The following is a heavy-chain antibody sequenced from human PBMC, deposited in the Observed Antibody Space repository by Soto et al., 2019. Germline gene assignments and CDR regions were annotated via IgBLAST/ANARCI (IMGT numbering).Heavy chain of an antibody. CDR3: AKNPGYYYDSSGPWGYFDL. V-gene: IGHV3-23*01. D-gene: IGHD3-22*01. CDR1: EFTFSKYA. J-gene: IGHJ2*01. CDR2: ISYGGGTT. Sequence: PGGSLRLSCAASEFTFSKYAMSWGRQAPGKGLEWVSAISYGGGTTYYADSVKGRFTISRDNSKNTLYLQMNSLRAEDTAVYYCAKNPGYYYDSSGPWGYFDLWGRGTLVTVSS.